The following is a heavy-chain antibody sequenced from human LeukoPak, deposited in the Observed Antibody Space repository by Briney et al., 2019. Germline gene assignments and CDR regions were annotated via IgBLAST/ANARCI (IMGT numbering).Heavy chain of an antibody. Sequence: GGSLRLSCAASGFTFDDYAMHWVRQAPGKGLEWVSGISWNSGSIGYADSVKGRFTISRDNAKNSLYLQMNSLRAEDTALYYCAKDIRAGKCRRNCNYYYGMDVWGQGTTVTVSS. CDR2: ISWNSGSI. J-gene: IGHJ6*02. CDR1: GFTFDDYA. CDR3: AKDIRAGKCRRNCNYYYGMDV. V-gene: IGHV3-9*01. D-gene: IGHD6-19*01.